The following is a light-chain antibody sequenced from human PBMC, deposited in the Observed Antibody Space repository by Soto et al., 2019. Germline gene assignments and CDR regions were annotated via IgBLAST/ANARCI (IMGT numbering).Light chain of an antibody. J-gene: IGKJ5*01. Sequence: DIQMTQSPSSLPASVGHRVNITCRASQTVSSYLNWHQQKPGTVPKIRIYATSNLQSGVPSRLSGRGFGTDFTLTISRLQPEDFATYYCQQSFTTPSFGQGTRLEI. CDR1: QTVSSY. V-gene: IGKV1-39*01. CDR2: ATS. CDR3: QQSFTTPS.